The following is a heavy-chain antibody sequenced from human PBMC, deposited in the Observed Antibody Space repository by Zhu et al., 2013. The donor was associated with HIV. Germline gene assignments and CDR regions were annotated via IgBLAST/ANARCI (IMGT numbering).Heavy chain of an antibody. V-gene: IGHV1-69*01. CDR2: IIPIFGSA. D-gene: IGHD6-13*01. J-gene: IGHJ4*02. Sequence: QVQLVQSGAEVKKPGSSVKVSCKASGGTFSNYTITWVRQAPGQGPEWMGGIIPIFGSANYAQRFQGRVTITADESTRTAYMELSTLRSEDTAVYYCARDPWQLGSFDYWGQGTLVTVSS. CDR1: GGTFSNYT. CDR3: ARDPWQLGSFDY.